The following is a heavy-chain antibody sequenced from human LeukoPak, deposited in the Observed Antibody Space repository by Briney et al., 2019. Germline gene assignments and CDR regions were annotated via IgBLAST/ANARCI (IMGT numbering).Heavy chain of an antibody. Sequence: ASVKVSCKASGYTFTGYYMHWVRQAPGQGLEWMGWINPNSGGTNYAQKFQGRVTMTRDTTISTAYMELSRLRSADTAVYYCARINWKDARGFGYCGQGTLVTVSS. CDR2: INPNSGGT. CDR3: ARINWKDARGFGY. CDR1: GYTFTGYY. D-gene: IGHD1-1*01. V-gene: IGHV1-2*02. J-gene: IGHJ4*02.